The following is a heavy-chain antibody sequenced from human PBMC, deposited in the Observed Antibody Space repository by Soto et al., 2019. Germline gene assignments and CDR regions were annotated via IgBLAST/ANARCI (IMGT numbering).Heavy chain of an antibody. CDR2: INPSGGST. J-gene: IGHJ3*02. V-gene: IGHV1-46*01. D-gene: IGHD1-26*01. CDR3: ARDNYYLRDDAFDI. Sequence: GASVKVSCKASGYTFTSYYMHWVRQAPGQGLEWMGIINPSGGSTSYAQKLQGRVTMTTDTSTSTAYMELRSLRSDDTAVYYCARDNYYLRDDAFDIWGQGTMVTVSS. CDR1: GYTFTSYY.